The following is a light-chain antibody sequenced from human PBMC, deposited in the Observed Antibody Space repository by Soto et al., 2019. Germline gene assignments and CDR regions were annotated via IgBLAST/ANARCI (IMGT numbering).Light chain of an antibody. V-gene: IGKV1-5*03. J-gene: IGKJ1*01. CDR3: QQYNSYSPT. CDR1: QSISTW. CDR2: KAS. Sequence: DIQMTQSPSTLSASVGDRVTITCRASQSISTWLAWYQQEPGKAPKLLIHKASSLLSGVPSRFSGSGSGTDFTLTISSLHPDDFATYYCQQYNSYSPTFGQGTRVEIK.